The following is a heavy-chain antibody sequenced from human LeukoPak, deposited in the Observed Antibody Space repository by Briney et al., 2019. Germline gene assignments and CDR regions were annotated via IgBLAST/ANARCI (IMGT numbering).Heavy chain of an antibody. CDR1: GFTFSSYW. D-gene: IGHD5-12*01. CDR2: INQDGGEK. J-gene: IGHJ4*02. V-gene: IGHV3-7*03. Sequence: GGSLRLSCAASGFTFSSYWMSWVRQAPGKGLEWVANINQDGGEKYYVDSVKGRFTISRDNSKNTLYLQMNSLRAEDTAVYYCAIIGGYGLFDYWGQGTLVTVSS. CDR3: AIIGGYGLFDY.